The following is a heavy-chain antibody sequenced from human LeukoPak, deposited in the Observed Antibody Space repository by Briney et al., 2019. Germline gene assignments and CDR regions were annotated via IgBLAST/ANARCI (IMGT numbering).Heavy chain of an antibody. J-gene: IGHJ5*02. CDR2: MNPNSGNT. V-gene: IGHV1-8*01. CDR1: GYTFTSYD. Sequence: GASVKVSCKASGYTFTSYDINWVRQATGQGLEWMGWMNPNSGNTGHAQKFQGRVTMTRNTSISTAYMELRSLRSDDTAVYYCARGVVTSWSSYNWFDPWGQGTLVTVSS. CDR3: ARGVVTSWSSYNWFDP. D-gene: IGHD2-2*01.